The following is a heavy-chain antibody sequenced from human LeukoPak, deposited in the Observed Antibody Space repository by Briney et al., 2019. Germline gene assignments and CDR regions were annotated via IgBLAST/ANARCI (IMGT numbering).Heavy chain of an antibody. V-gene: IGHV4-39*07. CDR3: ARDPHSSSWFIDAFDI. CDR2: IYYSGST. CDR1: GGSISSSSYY. J-gene: IGHJ3*02. D-gene: IGHD6-13*01. Sequence: PSETLSLTCTVSGGSISSSSYYWGWIRQPPGKGLEWIGSIYYSGSTYYNPSLKSRVTISVDTSKNQFSLKLSSVTAADTAVYYCARDPHSSSWFIDAFDIWGQGTMVTVSS.